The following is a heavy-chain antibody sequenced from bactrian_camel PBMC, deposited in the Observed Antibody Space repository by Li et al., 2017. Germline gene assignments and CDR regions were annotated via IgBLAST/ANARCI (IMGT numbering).Heavy chain of an antibody. CDR3: AARQPCRIWQGYEDPGEYNI. V-gene: IGHV3S1*01. CDR1: GLSFSSYW. Sequence: HVQLVESGGGLVQPGGSLRLSCAASGLSFSSYWMHWVCQAPGKGLEWVSHINERGETTFYAESVKGRFVSSRDNAKNTLYLQMNSLKPEDTAVYYCAARQPCRIWQGYEDPGEYNIWGQGTQVTVS. J-gene: IGHJ4*01. D-gene: IGHD5*01. CDR2: INERGETT.